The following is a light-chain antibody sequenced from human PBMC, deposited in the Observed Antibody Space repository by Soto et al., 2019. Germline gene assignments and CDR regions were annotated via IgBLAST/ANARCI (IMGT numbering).Light chain of an antibody. J-gene: IGLJ2*01. CDR2: DDA. V-gene: IGLV3-21*02. Sequence: SYELTQPPSVSVAPGQTPRITCGGNNIENKRVHWYQQKPGQAPVLVVSDDADRPSGIPERFSGSNSGNTATLTISRVEAGDEADYYCQVWDSSGDHPVFGGGTKLTVL. CDR1: NIENKR. CDR3: QVWDSSGDHPV.